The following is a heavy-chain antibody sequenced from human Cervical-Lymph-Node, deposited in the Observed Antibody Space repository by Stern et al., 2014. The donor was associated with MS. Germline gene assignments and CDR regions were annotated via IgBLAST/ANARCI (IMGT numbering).Heavy chain of an antibody. V-gene: IGHV1-18*01. D-gene: IGHD3-3*01. CDR2: INSYNDKT. CDR3: ARGDFGVVTNNWFDS. CDR1: GYIFGDYG. J-gene: IGHJ5*01. Sequence: LVESGAEVKKPGASVKVSCKASGYIFGDYGINWVRQARGQGLEWMGWINSYNDKTHYAQNFQGRVTMTTDASTTTAYMELRGLRSDDTAVYYCARGDFGVVTNNWFDSWGQGTLVTVSS.